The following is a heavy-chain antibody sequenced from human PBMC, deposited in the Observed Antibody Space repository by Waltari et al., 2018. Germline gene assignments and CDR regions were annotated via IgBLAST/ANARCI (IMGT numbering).Heavy chain of an antibody. CDR2: IYHSGST. D-gene: IGHD5-18*01. CDR1: GGSISSSNW. V-gene: IGHV4-4*02. J-gene: IGHJ6*02. CDR3: ARDGKSYGYAYYYGMDV. Sequence: QVQLQESGPGLVQPSGTLSLTCAVSGGSISSSNWWSWVRQPTGKGLEWIGEIYHSGSTNYNPSLKSRVTISVDKSKNQFSLKLSSVTAADTAVYYCARDGKSYGYAYYYGMDVWGQGTTVTVSS.